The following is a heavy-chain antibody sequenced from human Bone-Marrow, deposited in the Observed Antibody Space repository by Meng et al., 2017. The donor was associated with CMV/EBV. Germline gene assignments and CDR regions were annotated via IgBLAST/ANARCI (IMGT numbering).Heavy chain of an antibody. Sequence: SETLSLTCTVSGGSISSYYWSWIRQPPGKGLEWIGEIDHNGRTNCNPSLKSRVVISIVTSKNQYSLKLNSVTAADTATYFCARRGVGLSIDYWGQGTLVTVSS. V-gene: IGHV4-34*01. J-gene: IGHJ4*02. CDR2: IDHNGRT. CDR1: GGSISSYY. D-gene: IGHD1-26*01. CDR3: ARRGVGLSIDY.